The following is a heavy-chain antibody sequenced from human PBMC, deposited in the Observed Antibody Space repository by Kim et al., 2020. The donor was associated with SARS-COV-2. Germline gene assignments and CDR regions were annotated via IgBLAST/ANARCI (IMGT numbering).Heavy chain of an antibody. J-gene: IGHJ4*02. CDR1: GGSISSGDYY. V-gene: IGHV4-31*03. D-gene: IGHD3-16*01. CDR2: IYYSGST. CDR3: ARAPSLIGDGLFDY. Sequence: SETLSLTCTVSGGSISSGDYYWSWIRQHPGKGLEWIGYIYYSGSTYYNPSLKSRVTISVDTSQNQFSLRLSSVTAADTAVYYCARAPSLIGDGLFDYWGQGTLVTVSS.